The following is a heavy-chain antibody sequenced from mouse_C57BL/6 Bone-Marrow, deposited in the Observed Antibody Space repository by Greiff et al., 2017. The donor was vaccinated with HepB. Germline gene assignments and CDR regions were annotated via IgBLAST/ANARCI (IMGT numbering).Heavy chain of an antibody. J-gene: IGHJ4*01. CDR2: IRNKANGYTT. D-gene: IGHD2-4*01. CDR3: ARYTPEYDVNAMDY. V-gene: IGHV7-3*01. Sequence: EVQVVESGGGLVQPGGSLSLSCAASGFTFTDYYMSSVRPPPGTALAWLGVIRNKANGYTTEYSASVKGRFTISRDNSQSILYLQRNALRADDSATYYCARYTPEYDVNAMDYWGQGTSVTVSS. CDR1: GFTFTDYY.